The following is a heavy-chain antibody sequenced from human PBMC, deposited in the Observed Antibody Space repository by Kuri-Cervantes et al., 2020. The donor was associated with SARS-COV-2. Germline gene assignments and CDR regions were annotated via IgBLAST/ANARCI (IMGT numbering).Heavy chain of an antibody. CDR2: IVVGSGNT. V-gene: IGHV1-58*02. J-gene: IGHJ2*01. CDR1: GFTFTSSA. D-gene: IGHD6-13*01. Sequence: SVKVSCKASGFTFTSSAMQWVRQARGQRLEWIGWIVVGSGNTNYAQKFQERVTITRDMSTSTAYMELSSLRSEDTAVYYCAAGRTYSSSWRGGYFDLWGRGTLVTSPQ. CDR3: AAGRTYSSSWRGGYFDL.